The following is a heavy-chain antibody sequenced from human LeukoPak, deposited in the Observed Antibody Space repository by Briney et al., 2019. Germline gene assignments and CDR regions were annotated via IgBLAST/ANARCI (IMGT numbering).Heavy chain of an antibody. CDR2: IYYSGSS. CDR3: ARAPTWVAAPYCFDY. J-gene: IGHJ4*02. CDR1: GGSISSYY. D-gene: IGHD2-15*01. V-gene: IGHV4-59*01. Sequence: KSSETLSLTCTVSGGSISSYYWSWIRQPPWKGLEWLGYIYYSGSSNYNPSLKSRVTISVDTSKNPFSLKLSSVTAADTAVYYWARAPTWVAAPYCFDYWGQGTLVTVSS.